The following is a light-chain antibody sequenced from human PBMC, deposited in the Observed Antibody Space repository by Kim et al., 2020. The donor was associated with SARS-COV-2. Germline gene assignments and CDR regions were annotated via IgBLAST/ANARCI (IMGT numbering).Light chain of an antibody. Sequence: DIVMTQSPDSLAVSLGERATFNCRSSQSVLYNLNNKNYVAWYQQKPGQPPKLLIYWASTRESGVPDRFSGSGSGTDFTLTVSNVQAEDVAVYYCQQCYSSPPTFGQGTKLEI. V-gene: IGKV4-1*01. CDR2: WAS. CDR1: QSVLYNLNNKNY. CDR3: QQCYSSPPT. J-gene: IGKJ2*01.